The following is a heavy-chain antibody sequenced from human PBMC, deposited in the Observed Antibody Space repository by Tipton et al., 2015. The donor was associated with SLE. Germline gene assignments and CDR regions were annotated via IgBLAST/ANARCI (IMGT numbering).Heavy chain of an antibody. CDR1: GGSFSGYY. V-gene: IGHV4-34*01. Sequence: LRLSCAVYGGSFSGYYWSWIRQPPGKGLEWIGEINHSGSTNYNPSLKSRVTISVDTSKNQFSLKLSSVTAADTAVYYCASGAIVVVPAALYYYYGMDVWGQGTTVTVSS. CDR2: INHSGST. CDR3: ASGAIVVVPAALYYYYGMDV. D-gene: IGHD2-2*01. J-gene: IGHJ6*01.